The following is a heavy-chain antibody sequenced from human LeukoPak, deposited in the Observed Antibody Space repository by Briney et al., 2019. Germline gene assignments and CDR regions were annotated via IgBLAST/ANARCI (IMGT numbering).Heavy chain of an antibody. V-gene: IGHV4-59*10. D-gene: IGHD3-10*01. CDR2: IYTSGST. Sequence: SETLSLTCAVYGGSFSGYYWSWIRQPAGKGLEWIGRIYTSGSTNYNPSLKSRVTMSVDTSKNQFSLKLSSVTAADTAVYYCARLSDYYGSGDYWGQGTLVTVSS. CDR1: GGSFSGYY. CDR3: ARLSDYYGSGDY. J-gene: IGHJ4*02.